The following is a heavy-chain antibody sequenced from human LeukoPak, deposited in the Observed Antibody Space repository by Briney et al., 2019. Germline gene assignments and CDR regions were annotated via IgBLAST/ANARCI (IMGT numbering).Heavy chain of an antibody. D-gene: IGHD3-22*01. Sequence: GGSLRLSCAASGFTLSSYWMSWVHQAPGKGLEYVSAISSNGGSTYYANSVKGRFTISRDNSKNTLYLQMGSLRAEDMAVYYCARDRGGYYYDSSGYPPYYYMDVWGKGTTVTVSS. CDR1: GFTLSSYW. CDR2: ISSNGGST. V-gene: IGHV3-64*01. CDR3: ARDRGGYYYDSSGYPPYYYMDV. J-gene: IGHJ6*03.